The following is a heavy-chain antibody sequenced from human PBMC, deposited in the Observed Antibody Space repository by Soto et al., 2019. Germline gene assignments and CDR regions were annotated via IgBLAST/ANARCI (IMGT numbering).Heavy chain of an antibody. D-gene: IGHD3-9*01. CDR3: GRRYSDSFVFPVNP. V-gene: IGHV4-30-2*01. J-gene: IGHJ5*02. Sequence: PSETLSLTCAVSGGSISSGGYSWSWIRQPPGKGIEWIGYIYHSGSTYYNPSLTSRATISVETSTNQFSMKLTSVTASDTALFACGRRYSDSFVFPVNPWGQGTLVTVSS. CDR1: GGSISSGGYS. CDR2: IYHSGST.